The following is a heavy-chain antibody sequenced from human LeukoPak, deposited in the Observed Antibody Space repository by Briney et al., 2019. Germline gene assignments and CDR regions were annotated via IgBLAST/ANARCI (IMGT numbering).Heavy chain of an antibody. D-gene: IGHD2-21*02. J-gene: IGHJ4*02. CDR1: GFTFSSYG. CDR3: ARDSAIFPYYFDY. V-gene: IGHV3-23*01. CDR2: ISGSAGST. Sequence: PGGSLRLSCAASGFTFSSYGMSWVRQAPGKGLEWVSAISGSAGSTYYADSVKGRFTISRDNYKNTLYLQMNSLRAEDTAGYYCARDSAIFPYYFDYWGQGTLVTVSS.